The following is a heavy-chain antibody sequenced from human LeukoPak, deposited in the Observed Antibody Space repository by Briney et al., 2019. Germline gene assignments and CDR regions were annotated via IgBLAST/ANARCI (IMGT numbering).Heavy chain of an antibody. J-gene: IGHJ4*02. CDR1: GFTFSTYW. Sequence: PGGSLRLSCAASGFTFSTYWMHWVRQAPGKGLEWVSAISGSGGSTYYADSVKGRFTISRDNSKNTLYLQMNSLRAEDTAVYYCAKAPRFLEWLSPSRGVDYWGQGTLVTVSS. CDR2: ISGSGGST. D-gene: IGHD3-3*01. V-gene: IGHV3-23*01. CDR3: AKAPRFLEWLSPSRGVDY.